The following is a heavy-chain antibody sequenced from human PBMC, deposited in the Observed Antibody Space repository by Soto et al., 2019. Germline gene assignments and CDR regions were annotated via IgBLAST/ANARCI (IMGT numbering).Heavy chain of an antibody. V-gene: IGHV3-13*01. Sequence: GGSLRLSCAASGFTFSSYDMHWVRQATGKGLEWVSAIGTAGDTYYPGSVKGRFTISRENAKNSLYLQMNSLRAGDTAVYYCARVAGYYYYMDVWGKGTTVTVSS. CDR2: IGTAGDT. CDR1: GFTFSSYD. CDR3: ARVAGYYYYMDV. J-gene: IGHJ6*03.